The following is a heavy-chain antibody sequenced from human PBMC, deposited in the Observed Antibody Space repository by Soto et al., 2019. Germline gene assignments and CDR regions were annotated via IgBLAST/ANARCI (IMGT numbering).Heavy chain of an antibody. CDR1: GGTFSSYA. Sequence: VQLVQSGAEVKKPGSSVKVSCKASGGTFSSYAITWVRQAPGQGLEWMGRIIPIFGTANYAQKFQGRVTITADESTSTAYMELSSLRSEDTAVYYCARITHSKRDSGTYYWFDPWGQGTLVTVSS. J-gene: IGHJ5*02. D-gene: IGHD1-26*01. CDR3: ARITHSKRDSGTYYWFDP. V-gene: IGHV1-69*01. CDR2: IIPIFGTA.